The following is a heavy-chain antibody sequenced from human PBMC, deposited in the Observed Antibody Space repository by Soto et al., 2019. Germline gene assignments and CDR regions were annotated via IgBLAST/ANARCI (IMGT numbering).Heavy chain of an antibody. CDR3: VRDTAYCSGGTCYSSHDMDV. J-gene: IGHJ6*02. D-gene: IGHD2-15*01. CDR1: GFTFSSYA. Sequence: GGSLRLSCAASGFTFSSYAMHWVRQAPGKGLEWVAVISYDGRNKYYADSVKGRFTISRDNSKNTLYLEMNSLRVEDTAVYHCVRDTAYCSGGTCYSSHDMDVWGQGTTVTVSS. V-gene: IGHV3-30*04. CDR2: ISYDGRNK.